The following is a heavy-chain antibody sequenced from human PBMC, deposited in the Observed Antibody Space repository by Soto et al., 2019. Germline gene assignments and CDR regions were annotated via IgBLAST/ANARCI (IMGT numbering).Heavy chain of an antibody. J-gene: IGHJ4*02. CDR1: GFTFSSYG. V-gene: IGHV3-23*01. D-gene: IGHD6-25*01. CDR2: ISVTGGST. CDR3: AKDIQNSGRPYYFTY. Sequence: GGSLRVSCAADGFTFSSYGMNWVRQAPGKGPEWVSGISVTGGSTYYADSVRGRFTISRDNSKNTLFLQMNSLRAEDTAIYYCAKDIQNSGRPYYFTYWGQGTLVTVSS.